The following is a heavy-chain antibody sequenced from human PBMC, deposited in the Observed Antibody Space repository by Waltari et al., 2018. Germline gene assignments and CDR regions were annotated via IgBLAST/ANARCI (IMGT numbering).Heavy chain of an antibody. CDR3: ARGDVLNWFDP. Sequence: QVQLQESGPGLVKPSETLSLTCSVSGYSITNYYWSWLRQTAGRELEWIGRIHGSGRTTYNPSLQSRVTMSADTSENKLSLRLTSVTAADTAVYFCARGDVLNWFDPWGQGIQVTVAS. CDR2: IHGSGRT. J-gene: IGHJ5*02. V-gene: IGHV4-4*07. D-gene: IGHD3-16*01. CDR1: GYSITNYY.